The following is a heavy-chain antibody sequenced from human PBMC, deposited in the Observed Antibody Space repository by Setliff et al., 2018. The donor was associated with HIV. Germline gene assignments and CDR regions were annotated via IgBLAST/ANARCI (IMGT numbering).Heavy chain of an antibody. CDR2: INAGIGNT. CDR1: GYTFTSYA. CDR3: ASGYARGSMTH. Sequence: ASVKVSCKASGYTFTSYAMHWVRQAPGQRLEWMGWINAGIGNTKYSQKFQDRVTITRDSSADTSYMELSSLRSEDTAVYYCASGYARGSMTHWGQGTLVTVSS. V-gene: IGHV1-3*01. D-gene: IGHD6-13*01. J-gene: IGHJ4*02.